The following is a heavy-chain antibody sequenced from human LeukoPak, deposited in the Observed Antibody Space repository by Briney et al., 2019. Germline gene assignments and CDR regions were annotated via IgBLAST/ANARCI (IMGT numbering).Heavy chain of an antibody. CDR3: SRELAWGPADY. J-gene: IGHJ4*02. Sequence: SQTLSLTCAISGDSVSINSAAWGWIRQSPSRGLEWLGSTYYRSGWYNDYALSVESRITINPHTSKNQVSLQLTSVTPEDTAVYYCSRELAWGPADYWGQGTLVTVSS. V-gene: IGHV6-1*01. D-gene: IGHD7-27*01. CDR1: GDSVSINSAA. CDR2: TYYRSGWYN.